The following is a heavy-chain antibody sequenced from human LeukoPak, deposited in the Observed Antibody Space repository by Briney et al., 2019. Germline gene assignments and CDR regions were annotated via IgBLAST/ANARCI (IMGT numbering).Heavy chain of an antibody. Sequence: GRSLRLSCAASGFTFRRYGMNRVRQAPGKGLEWVAVISYDGSNKYYADSVKGRFTISRDNSKNTLHLQMDTLRAEDTALYYCAKNEYSNLYYFDHWGQGTLVTVSS. CDR1: GFTFRRYG. CDR3: AKNEYSNLYYFDH. V-gene: IGHV3-30*18. D-gene: IGHD4-11*01. J-gene: IGHJ4*02. CDR2: ISYDGSNK.